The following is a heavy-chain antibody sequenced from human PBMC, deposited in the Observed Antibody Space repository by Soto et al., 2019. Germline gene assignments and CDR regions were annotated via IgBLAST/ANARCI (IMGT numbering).Heavy chain of an antibody. Sequence: EVQLVESGGGLVRPGGSLRLSCSASGFAFRGSTMHWVRQAPGRGLEQLGTSTYTGDTPYYADTVKGRFTISRDNSQSTLYLQMSILRPEDTGVYSRVKDYSHGRFPDYWGQGTLVTVSS. CDR1: GFAFRGST. D-gene: IGHD1-26*01. V-gene: IGHV3-64D*06. CDR2: STYTGDTP. J-gene: IGHJ4*02. CDR3: VKDYSHGRFPDY.